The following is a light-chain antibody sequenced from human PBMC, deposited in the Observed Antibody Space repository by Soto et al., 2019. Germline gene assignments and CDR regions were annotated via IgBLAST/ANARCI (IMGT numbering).Light chain of an antibody. J-gene: IGKJ1*01. CDR2: LGS. CDR3: MQSLQTWT. CDR1: KSLLHSDGYTY. Sequence: IVMTQSPLSLPVTPSVPPSISCRSSKSLLHSDGYTYLEWYLQKPGQSPQLLIYLGSNRASVVPDRFSGSGSGTDFTLQITRVEAEDVGVYYCMQSLQTWTFGQGTKVEI. V-gene: IGKV2-28*01.